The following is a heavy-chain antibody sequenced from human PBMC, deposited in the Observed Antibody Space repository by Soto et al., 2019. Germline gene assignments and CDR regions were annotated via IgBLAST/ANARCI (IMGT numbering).Heavy chain of an antibody. V-gene: IGHV3-23*01. Sequence: EVQLLESGGGLVQPGGSLRLSCAASGFTFSTYAMSWVRQAPGKGLEWVSVIHSGGGSAYYADSVKGRFTVSRDNSKNTAYLQMNSLRGEDTALYYCAELGGYFSGGRCYSDSWGQGALVTVSS. CDR3: AELGGYFSGGRCYSDS. CDR2: IHSGGGSA. CDR1: GFTFSTYA. D-gene: IGHD2-15*01. J-gene: IGHJ4*02.